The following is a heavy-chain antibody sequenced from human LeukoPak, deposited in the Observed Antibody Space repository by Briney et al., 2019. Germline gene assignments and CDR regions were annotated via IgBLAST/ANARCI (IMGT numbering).Heavy chain of an antibody. CDR2: IYPGDSDT. CDR3: ARRYCSGGSCYFDY. Sequence: GESLKISCKGSGYSFTSYWIGWVHQMPGKGVEWVGIIYPGDSDTRYSPSFQGQVTISADKSISTAYLQWSSLKASDTAMYYCARRYCSGGSCYFDYWGQGTLVTVSS. J-gene: IGHJ4*02. V-gene: IGHV5-51*07. CDR1: GYSFTSYW. D-gene: IGHD2-15*01.